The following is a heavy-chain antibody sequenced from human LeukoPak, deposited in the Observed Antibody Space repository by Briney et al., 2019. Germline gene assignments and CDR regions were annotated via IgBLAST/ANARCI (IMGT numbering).Heavy chain of an antibody. Sequence: SETLSLTCTVSGGSISSYYWSWIRQPAGKGLEWIGRIYTSGSTNYNPSLKSRVTISVDTSKNQFSLKLSSVTAADTAVYYCARHSDIVVVPAANFDYWGQGTLVTVSS. CDR1: GGSISSYY. J-gene: IGHJ4*02. CDR2: IYTSGST. V-gene: IGHV4-4*07. D-gene: IGHD2-2*01. CDR3: ARHSDIVVVPAANFDY.